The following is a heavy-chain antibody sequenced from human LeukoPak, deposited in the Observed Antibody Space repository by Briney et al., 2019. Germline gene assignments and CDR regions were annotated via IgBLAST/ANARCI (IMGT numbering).Heavy chain of an antibody. J-gene: IGHJ3*02. Sequence: PSETLSLTCAVYGGSSSGYYWSWIRQPPGKGLEWIGEINHSGSTNYNPSLKSRVTISVDTSKNQFSLKLSSVTAADTAVYYCARGDADCSSTSCYGAHGTDDAFDIWGQGTMVTVSS. V-gene: IGHV4-34*01. CDR2: INHSGST. CDR3: ARGDADCSSTSCYGAHGTDDAFDI. D-gene: IGHD2-2*01. CDR1: GGSSSGYY.